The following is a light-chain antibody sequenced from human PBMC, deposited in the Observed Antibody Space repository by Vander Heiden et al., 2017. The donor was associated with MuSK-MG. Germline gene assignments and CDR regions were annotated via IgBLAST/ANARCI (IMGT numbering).Light chain of an antibody. CDR1: QSISSW. Sequence: DIQMTQSPSTLSASVGDRVTITCRASQSISSWLAWYQQKPGKAPNLLIYKASSLESGVPSRFSGSGSGTEFTLTISSLQPDDFATYYCQQDINYSRTLGQGTKVEIK. V-gene: IGKV1-5*03. J-gene: IGKJ1*01. CDR3: QQDINYSRT. CDR2: KAS.